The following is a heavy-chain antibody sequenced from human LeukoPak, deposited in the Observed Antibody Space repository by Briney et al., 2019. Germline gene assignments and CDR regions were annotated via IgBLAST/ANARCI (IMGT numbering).Heavy chain of an antibody. CDR1: SVSISSKSYY. CDR2: ISYSGGT. D-gene: IGHD3-10*01. Sequence: SETLSLTCTVSSVSISSKSYYWGWIRQPPGKGLEWIGSISYSGGTYYNPSLKSRVTISVDTSKNQFSLKLSSVTAADTAVYYCARSVHGSGSYYSVGYWGQGTLVTVSS. CDR3: ARSVHGSGSYYSVGY. V-gene: IGHV4-39*07. J-gene: IGHJ4*02.